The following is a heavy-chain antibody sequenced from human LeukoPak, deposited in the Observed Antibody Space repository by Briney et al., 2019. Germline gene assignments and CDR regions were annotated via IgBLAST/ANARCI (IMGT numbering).Heavy chain of an antibody. CDR2: IYYSGST. D-gene: IGHD3-22*01. J-gene: IGHJ4*02. V-gene: IGHV4-59*01. Sequence: SETLSLTCTVSGGSISSYYWSWIRQPPGKGLEWIGYIYYSGSTNYNPSLKGRVTISVDTSKNQFSLKLSSVTAADTAVYYCAKLEMIVDYWGQGTLVTVSS. CDR3: AKLEMIVDY. CDR1: GGSISSYY.